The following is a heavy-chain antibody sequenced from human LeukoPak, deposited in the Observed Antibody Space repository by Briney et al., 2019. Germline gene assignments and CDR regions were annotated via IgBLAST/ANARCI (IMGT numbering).Heavy chain of an antibody. J-gene: IGHJ4*02. V-gene: IGHV3-21*01. D-gene: IGHD3-10*01. Sequence: PGGSLRLSCAVSGFTFSIYSMNWVRQAPGKGLEWVSSISSSSSYIYYADSVKGRFTISRDNAKNSLYLQMNSLRAEDTAVYYCARATYGSGSYYPYWGQGTLVTVSS. CDR2: ISSSSSYI. CDR3: ARATYGSGSYYPY. CDR1: GFTFSIYS.